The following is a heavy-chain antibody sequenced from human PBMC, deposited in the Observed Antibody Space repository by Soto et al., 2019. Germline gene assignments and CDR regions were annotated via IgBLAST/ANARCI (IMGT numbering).Heavy chain of an antibody. CDR2: ISGYNGKT. D-gene: IGHD4-17*01. CDR3: TRDNRFSDYGGNHYFDY. V-gene: IGHV1-18*01. CDR1: GYIFTSYG. J-gene: IGHJ4*02. Sequence: ASVKGSCKASGYIFTSYGISWVRQAPGQGLEWMGWISGYNGKTTYAQNFQGRVTMTTDRSTSTAYMELRSLRSDDTALYYCTRDNRFSDYGGNHYFDYWGQGSLVTVSS.